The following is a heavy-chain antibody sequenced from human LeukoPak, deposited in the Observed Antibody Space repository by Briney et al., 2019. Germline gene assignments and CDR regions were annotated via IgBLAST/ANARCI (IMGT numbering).Heavy chain of an antibody. V-gene: IGHV3-21*05. D-gene: IGHD3-22*01. CDR2: ISETSSFM. Sequence: GGSLRLSCAASGFTFSSYSMNWVRQAPGKGLEWISYISETSSFMYYADSVKGRFTISRDNAKNSLYLQMNSLRAEDTAVYYCARDKGDYYDSSGYFDYWGQGTLVTVSS. CDR1: GFTFSSYS. J-gene: IGHJ4*02. CDR3: ARDKGDYYDSSGYFDY.